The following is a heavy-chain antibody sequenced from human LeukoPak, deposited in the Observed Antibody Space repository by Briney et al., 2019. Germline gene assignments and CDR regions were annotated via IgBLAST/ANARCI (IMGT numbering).Heavy chain of an antibody. Sequence: ASVKVSCKASGYTFTGYYLHWVRQAPGQGLEWMGWINPNSVGTNHAQKFQGRVTMTRDTAISTGYMELSRLRSDDTAVYYCARRVRGSGSYYYYYMDVWGKGTTVTVSS. V-gene: IGHV1-2*02. CDR1: GYTFTGYY. CDR2: INPNSVGT. CDR3: ARRVRGSGSYYYYYMDV. J-gene: IGHJ6*03. D-gene: IGHD3-10*01.